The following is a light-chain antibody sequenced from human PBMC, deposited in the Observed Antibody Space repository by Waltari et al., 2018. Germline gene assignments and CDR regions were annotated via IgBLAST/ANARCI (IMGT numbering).Light chain of an antibody. V-gene: IGLV1-40*01. CDR2: GNN. J-gene: IGLJ2*01. CDR3: QSFDNMLSGGVV. Sequence: QSVLTQPPSVSGTPGQRVTISCSGRTSNIRAGHDVHWYQHLPGTAPKLLIYGNNNRPSGVPDRFSGSKSGTSASLAITGLQADDEADYFCQSFDNMLSGGVVFGGGTKLAVL. CDR1: TSNIRAGHD.